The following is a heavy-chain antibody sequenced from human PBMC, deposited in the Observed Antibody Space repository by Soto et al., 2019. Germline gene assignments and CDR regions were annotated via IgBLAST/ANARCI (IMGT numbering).Heavy chain of an antibody. Sequence: TSETLSLTCTVSGGSISSGGYYWSWIRQHPGKGLEWIGYIYYSGSTYYNPSLKSRVTISVDTSKNHFSLKLSSVTAADTAVYYCARARVVSRLDYWGQGTLVTVSS. CDR1: GGSISSGGYY. V-gene: IGHV4-31*03. CDR2: IYYSGST. CDR3: ARARVVSRLDY. D-gene: IGHD3-3*01. J-gene: IGHJ4*02.